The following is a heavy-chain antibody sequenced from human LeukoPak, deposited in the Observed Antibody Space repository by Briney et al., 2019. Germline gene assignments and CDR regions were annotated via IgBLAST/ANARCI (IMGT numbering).Heavy chain of an antibody. CDR1: GFTFSSYA. J-gene: IGHJ4*02. CDR2: ISGSGEST. Sequence: PGGSVRLSCAGPGFTFSSYAMSWVRQAPGKALEWVSGISGSGESTSYGASVKGRFTISRDNSKSTVYLQMNSLRVEDTAVYYCAKDDDGHNSGDFDYWGQGTLDTVSS. CDR3: AKDDDGHNSGDFDY. V-gene: IGHV3-23*01. D-gene: IGHD5-24*01.